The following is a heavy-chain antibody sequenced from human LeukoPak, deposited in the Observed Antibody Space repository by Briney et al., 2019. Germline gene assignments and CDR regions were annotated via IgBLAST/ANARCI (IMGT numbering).Heavy chain of an antibody. D-gene: IGHD6-13*01. CDR2: ISSSSSYI. CDR1: GFTFSSYS. V-gene: IGHV3-21*01. Sequence: GGSLRLSCAAAGFTFSSYSMNWVRQAPGKGLEWVSSISSSSSYIYYADSVKGRFTISRDDAKKSLYLQMNSLRAEDTAVYYCARGIAAAGTWFDPWGQETLVTVSS. J-gene: IGHJ5*02. CDR3: ARGIAAAGTWFDP.